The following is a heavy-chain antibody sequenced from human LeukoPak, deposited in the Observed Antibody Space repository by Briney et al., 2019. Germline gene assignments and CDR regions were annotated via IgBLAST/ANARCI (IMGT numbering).Heavy chain of an antibody. CDR2: INPNSGGT. J-gene: IGHJ3*02. D-gene: IGHD1-1*01. V-gene: IGHV1-2*02. CDR3: ATWRGAQNAFDI. Sequence: ASVKVSCKASGYTFTGYYMNWVRQAPGQGLEWMGWINPNSGGTNYAQKFQGRVTMTRDTSISTAYMELSRLRSDDTAVYFCATWRGAQNAFDIWGQGTMVTVSS. CDR1: GYTFTGYY.